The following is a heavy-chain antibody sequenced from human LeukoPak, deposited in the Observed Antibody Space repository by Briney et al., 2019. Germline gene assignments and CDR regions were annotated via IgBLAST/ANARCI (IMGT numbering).Heavy chain of an antibody. V-gene: IGHV4-30-4*01. Sequence: SQTLSLTCAVSGGSISSGGYYWSWIRQPPGKGLEWIGYIYYSGSTYYNPSLKSRVTISVDTSKNQFSLKLSSVTAADTAVYYCARVGQEFGELLNFDYWGQGTLVTVSS. D-gene: IGHD3-10*01. J-gene: IGHJ4*02. CDR1: GGSISSGGYY. CDR3: ARVGQEFGELLNFDY. CDR2: IYYSGST.